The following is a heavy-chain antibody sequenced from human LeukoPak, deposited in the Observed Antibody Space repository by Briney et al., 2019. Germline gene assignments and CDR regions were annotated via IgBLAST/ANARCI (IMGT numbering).Heavy chain of an antibody. CDR2: ISSSGSTI. CDR1: GFTFSSYS. D-gene: IGHD4-17*01. CDR3: ARERFYGDYFDY. Sequence: PGGSLRLSCAASGFTFSSYSMNWVRQAPGKGLEWVSYISSSGSTIYYADSVKGRFTISRDNAKDSLYLQMNSLRAEDTAVYYCARERFYGDYFDYWGQGTLVIASS. V-gene: IGHV3-48*01. J-gene: IGHJ4*02.